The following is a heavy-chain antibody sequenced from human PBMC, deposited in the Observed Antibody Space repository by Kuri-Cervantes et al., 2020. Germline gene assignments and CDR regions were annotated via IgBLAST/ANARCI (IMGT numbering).Heavy chain of an antibody. CDR3: ARTRKGRSGNYDY. V-gene: IGHV4-4*07. J-gene: IGHJ4*02. Sequence: SETLSLTCTVSGVSISSYHWSWIRQPAGKGLEWIGRIYTSGSTNYNPSLKSRVTISVDTSKKQFSLKLSSVTAADTAVYYCARTRKGRSGNYDYWGQGTLVTVSS. CDR2: IYTSGST. D-gene: IGHD3-10*01. CDR1: GVSISSYH.